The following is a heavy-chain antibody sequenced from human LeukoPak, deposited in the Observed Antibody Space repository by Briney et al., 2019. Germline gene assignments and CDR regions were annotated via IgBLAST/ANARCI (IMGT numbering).Heavy chain of an antibody. V-gene: IGHV4-59*01. J-gene: IGHJ4*02. Sequence: SETLSLTCTVSGGSISTFSWSWLRQPPGKGLEWIGSIYSRSTNFNPSFKSRVAISVDTSKNQFSLRLNSVTTADTAVYYCARGTTVASGMQYWGQGTLVTVSS. CDR2: IYSRST. CDR1: GGSISTFS. CDR3: ARGTTVASGMQY. D-gene: IGHD6-19*01.